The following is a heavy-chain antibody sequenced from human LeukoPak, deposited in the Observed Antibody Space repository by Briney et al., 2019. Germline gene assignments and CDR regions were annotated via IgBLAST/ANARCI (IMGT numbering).Heavy chain of an antibody. CDR3: ARGRYFWSGYYGGYRGNFDY. J-gene: IGHJ4*02. Sequence: PSETLSLTCAVYGGSFRGYYWSWIRQPPGKGREWIGEFNLSGRTNYNPSHKSRVTISVDTSKNQFSLKLSSVTAADTAVYYCARGRYFWSGYYGGYRGNFDYWGQGTLVTVSS. V-gene: IGHV4-34*01. D-gene: IGHD3-3*01. CDR2: FNLSGRT. CDR1: GGSFRGYY.